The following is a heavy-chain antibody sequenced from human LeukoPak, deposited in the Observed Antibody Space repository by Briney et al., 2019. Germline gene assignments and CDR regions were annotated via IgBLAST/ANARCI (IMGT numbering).Heavy chain of an antibody. Sequence: GGSLRLSCAASGFTFSSYSMNWVRQAPGKGLEWVSVIYSGGSTYYADSVKGRFTISRDNSKNTLYLQMNSLRAEDTAVYYCARDCSSTSCYGHWGQGTLVTVSS. D-gene: IGHD2-2*01. J-gene: IGHJ4*02. V-gene: IGHV3-66*01. CDR3: ARDCSSTSCYGH. CDR1: GFTFSSYS. CDR2: IYSGGST.